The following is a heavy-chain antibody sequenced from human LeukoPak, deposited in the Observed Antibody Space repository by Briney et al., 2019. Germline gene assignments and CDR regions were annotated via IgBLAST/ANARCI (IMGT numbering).Heavy chain of an antibody. CDR3: AGGQLWVYDAFDI. CDR1: GGTFSSYA. D-gene: IGHD5-18*01. Sequence: SVKVSCKASGGTFSSYAISWVRQAPGQGLEWMGGIIPIFGTANYAQKSQGRVTITADESTSTAYMELSSLRSEDTAVYYCAGGQLWVYDAFDIWGQGTMVTVSS. V-gene: IGHV1-69*13. J-gene: IGHJ3*02. CDR2: IIPIFGTA.